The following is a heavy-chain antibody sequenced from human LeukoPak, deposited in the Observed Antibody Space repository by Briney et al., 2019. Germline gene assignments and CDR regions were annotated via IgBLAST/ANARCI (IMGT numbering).Heavy chain of an antibody. V-gene: IGHV3-48*03. Sequence: GGSLRLSCAASGFTFSGYEMNWVRQAPGKGLEWVSSIGGSSSSMFYAGSVKGRFTISRDNAENSLYLQMNSLRVEDTAIYYCARELADGSQRFDPWGQGTLVTVSS. CDR1: GFTFSGYE. CDR3: ARELADGSQRFDP. D-gene: IGHD3-10*01. CDR2: IGGSSSSM. J-gene: IGHJ5*02.